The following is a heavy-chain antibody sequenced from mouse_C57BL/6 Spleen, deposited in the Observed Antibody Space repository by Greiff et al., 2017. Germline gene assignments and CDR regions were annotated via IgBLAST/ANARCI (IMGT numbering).Heavy chain of an antibody. Sequence: DVQLQESGGGLVKPGGSLKLSCAASGFTFSSYAMSWVRQTPEKRLEWVATISDGGSYTYYPDNVKGRFTISRDNAKNNLYLQMSHLKSEDTAMYYCARGEGRLTGIDWGQGTLVTVSA. V-gene: IGHV5-4*01. D-gene: IGHD4-1*01. J-gene: IGHJ3*01. CDR3: ARGEGRLTGID. CDR2: ISDGGSYT. CDR1: GFTFSSYA.